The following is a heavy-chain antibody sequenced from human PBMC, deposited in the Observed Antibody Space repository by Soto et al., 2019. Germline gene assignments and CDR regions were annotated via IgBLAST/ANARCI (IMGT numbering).Heavy chain of an antibody. J-gene: IGHJ4*02. CDR1: GFTFIGYS. CDR2: INSRSSYI. Sequence: GGSLRLSCAASGFTFIGYSRNWVRQAEGKGLECVSSINSRSSYIYYADSVKGRFTISRDNAKNSLYLQMNSLRAEDRAVYYCESDSDTFDYWGQGTLVTVSS. D-gene: IGHD3-22*01. CDR3: ESDSDTFDY. V-gene: IGHV3-21*01.